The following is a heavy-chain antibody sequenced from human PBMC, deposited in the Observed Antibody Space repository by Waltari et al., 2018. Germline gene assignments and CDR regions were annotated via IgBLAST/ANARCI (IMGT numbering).Heavy chain of an antibody. Sequence: QLQLQESGPGLVKPSETLSLTCTVSGGSISSSSYYWGWIRQPPGKGLEWIGSIYYSGSTYYNPSLKSRVTISVDTSKNQFSLKLSAVTAADTAVYYCARHQRVVAAPDYWGQGTLVTVSS. CDR3: ARHQRVVAAPDY. J-gene: IGHJ4*02. CDR2: IYYSGST. V-gene: IGHV4-39*01. D-gene: IGHD2-15*01. CDR1: GGSISSSSYY.